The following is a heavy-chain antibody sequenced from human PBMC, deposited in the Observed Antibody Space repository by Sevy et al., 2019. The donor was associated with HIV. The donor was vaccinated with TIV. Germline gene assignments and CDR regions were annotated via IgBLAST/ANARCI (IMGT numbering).Heavy chain of an antibody. CDR3: AKSPFMDFWNDYYSFYFDF. CDR1: GFNFNNYA. D-gene: IGHD3-3*01. CDR2: ISFCGSKT. J-gene: IGHJ4*02. V-gene: IGHV3-23*01. Sequence: GGSLRLSCAAAGFNFNNYAMTWVRQAPGKGLEWVSGISFCGSKTYYAESVKGRFSISRDPSKNTLYLQMNNVRVEDTAVYFCAKSPFMDFWNDYYSFYFDFWGQGTLVTVSS.